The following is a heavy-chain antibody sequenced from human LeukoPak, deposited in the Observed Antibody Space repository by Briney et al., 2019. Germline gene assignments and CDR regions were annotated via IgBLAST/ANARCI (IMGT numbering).Heavy chain of an antibody. CDR2: IYYIGTN. D-gene: IGHD3-10*01. V-gene: IGHV4-59*01. CDR1: GVPITSYF. Sequence: SSETLSLTCTVSGVPITSYFWTWIRQAPGKGLEWIGYIYYIGTNNYNPSLKSRATMSVDMSKNQFSLKLTSVTAADTAVYYCAREGYGSGSSHFMDVWGTGTTVTVSS. CDR3: AREGYGSGSSHFMDV. J-gene: IGHJ6*03.